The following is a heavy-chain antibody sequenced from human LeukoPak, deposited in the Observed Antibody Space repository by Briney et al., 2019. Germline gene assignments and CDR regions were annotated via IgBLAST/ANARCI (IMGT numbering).Heavy chain of an antibody. V-gene: IGHV3-15*01. J-gene: IGHJ5*02. CDR1: GFTFNTAW. Sequence: GGSLRLSCAASGFTFNTAWMSWVRQAPGKGLEWVGRVKSKLDGGTTDYAAPVKGRFTISRDDSKNRVYLQMNSLKTEDTAVYYCAKDLTMVRGVMEFDPWGQGTLVTVSS. CDR2: VKSKLDGGTT. D-gene: IGHD3-10*01. CDR3: AKDLTMVRGVMEFDP.